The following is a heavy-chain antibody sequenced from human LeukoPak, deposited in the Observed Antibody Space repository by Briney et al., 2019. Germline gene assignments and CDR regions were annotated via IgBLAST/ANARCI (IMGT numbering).Heavy chain of an antibody. J-gene: IGHJ4*02. CDR2: INPNSGGT. V-gene: IGHV1-2*02. D-gene: IGHD2-2*01. Sequence: ASVKVSCKASGYTFTGYYMHWVRQAPGQGHEWMGWINPNSGGTNYAQKFQGRVTMTRDTSISTAYMELSRLRSDDTAVYYCAREVVPAALSVPTYWGQGTLVTVSS. CDR3: AREVVPAALSVPTY. CDR1: GYTFTGYY.